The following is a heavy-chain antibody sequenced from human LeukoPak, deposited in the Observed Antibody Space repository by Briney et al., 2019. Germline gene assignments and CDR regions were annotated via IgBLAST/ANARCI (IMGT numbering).Heavy chain of an antibody. CDR3: ASDELRYPLD. CDR1: GFTFSDAW. CDR2: IKSNTHGGTK. Sequence: GGSLRLSCAASGFTFSDAWMTWVRQAPGKGLEWVGLIKSNTHGGTKDYVAPVKGRFSISRDDSKNMVYLQMNSLRAEDTAVYYCASDELRYPLDWGQGTLVTVSS. D-gene: IGHD3-9*01. V-gene: IGHV3-15*01. J-gene: IGHJ4*02.